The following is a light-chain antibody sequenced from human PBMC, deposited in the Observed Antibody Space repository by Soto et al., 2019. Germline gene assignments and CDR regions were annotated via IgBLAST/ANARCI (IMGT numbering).Light chain of an antibody. CDR2: DVS. J-gene: IGLJ1*01. CDR3: SSFTSRHTYV. CDR1: SSDIGGYNY. Sequence: QSVLTQPASVSGSPGQSTTISCTGTSSDIGGYNYVSWYQQLPGEAPKLIIYDVSDRPSGVSTPFSGSKSGNTASLTISGLQAEDEGDYYCSSFTSRHTYVFGTGTKVTVL. V-gene: IGLV2-14*01.